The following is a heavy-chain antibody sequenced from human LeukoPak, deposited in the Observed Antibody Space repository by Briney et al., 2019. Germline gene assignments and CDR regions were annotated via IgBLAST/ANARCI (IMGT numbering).Heavy chain of an antibody. J-gene: IGHJ6*03. CDR1: GGSISSSNW. V-gene: IGHV4-4*03. D-gene: IGHD2-2*01. CDR2: IYHSGST. CDR3: ARSGTSNYYYMDV. Sequence: PPGTLSLTCAVSGGSISSSNWWSWVRQPPGKGLEWIGEIYHSGSTNYNPSLKSRVTISVDKSKNQLSLKLTSVTAADTAVYYCARSGTSNYYYMDVWGKGTTVTVSS.